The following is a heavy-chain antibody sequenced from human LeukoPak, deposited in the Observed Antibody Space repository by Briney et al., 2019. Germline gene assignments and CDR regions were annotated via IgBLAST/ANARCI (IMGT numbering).Heavy chain of an antibody. J-gene: IGHJ4*02. D-gene: IGHD2-2*01. CDR3: ARQVYLCRNTICYPLQMGY. V-gene: IGHV4-30-4*08. Sequence: PSQTLSLTCTVSGGSITSGDYYWSWIRQPPGKGLEWIGYIYYSGSTYYNPSLKSRVTISVDTSEIQFSLKLSSVIAAGTAVYYCARQVYLCRNTICYPLQMGYCGQGSLVTVSS. CDR2: IYYSGST. CDR1: GGSITSGDYY.